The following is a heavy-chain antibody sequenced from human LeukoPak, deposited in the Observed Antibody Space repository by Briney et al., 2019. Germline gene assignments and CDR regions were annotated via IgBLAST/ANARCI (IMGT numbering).Heavy chain of an antibody. J-gene: IGHJ3*02. CDR3: ARGLAAAGKRAFDI. D-gene: IGHD6-13*01. Sequence: GGSLRLSCAASGFTFSTYWMHWVRQAPGEGLVWVSRINSDGSTTTYADSVKGRITISRDNAKNTLYLQMNSLRAEETAVYYCARGLAAAGKRAFDIWGQGTMVTVSS. CDR2: INSDGSTT. V-gene: IGHV3-74*01. CDR1: GFTFSTYW.